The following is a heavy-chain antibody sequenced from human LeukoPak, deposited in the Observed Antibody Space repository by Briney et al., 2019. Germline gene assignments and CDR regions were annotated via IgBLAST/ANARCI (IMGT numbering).Heavy chain of an antibody. J-gene: IGHJ6*02. V-gene: IGHV4-39*01. CDR2: ISYSGGT. D-gene: IGHD3-10*01. CDR1: GGSITSSGYY. Sequence: PSETLSLTCTISGGSITSSGYYWGWIRQPPGKGLEWIGSISYSGGTYYNPSLKSRVTISVDTSKNQFSLNLSSVTAADTAVYYCARLVRVEGITFYGMDVWGQGTTVTVSS. CDR3: ARLVRVEGITFYGMDV.